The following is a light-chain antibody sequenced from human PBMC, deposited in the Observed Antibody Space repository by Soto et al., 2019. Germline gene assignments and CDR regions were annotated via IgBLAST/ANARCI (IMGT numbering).Light chain of an antibody. CDR1: QSISSW. V-gene: IGKV1-5*03. CDR2: KAS. Sequence: VQMTQSPSTPSASLGDRVTLTCRASQSISSWLAWYQQKPGKAPKLLIYKASSLESGVPSRFSGSGSGTEFTLTISSLQPDDFATYYCQQYNSYPWTFGQGTKVDI. J-gene: IGKJ1*01. CDR3: QQYNSYPWT.